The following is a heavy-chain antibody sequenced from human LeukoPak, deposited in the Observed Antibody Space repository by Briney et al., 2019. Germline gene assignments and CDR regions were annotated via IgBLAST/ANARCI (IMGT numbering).Heavy chain of an antibody. J-gene: IGHJ4*02. CDR1: GFTFDDYA. V-gene: IGHV3-9*01. D-gene: IGHD3-22*01. CDR2: ISWNSGSI. Sequence: GGSLRLSCAASGFTFDDYAMHWVRQAPGKGLEWVSGISWNSGSIGYADSVKGRFTISRDNAKNSLYLQMNGLRAEDTALYYCAKGYYYDSSGYYFFDYWGQGTLVTVSS. CDR3: AKGYYYDSSGYYFFDY.